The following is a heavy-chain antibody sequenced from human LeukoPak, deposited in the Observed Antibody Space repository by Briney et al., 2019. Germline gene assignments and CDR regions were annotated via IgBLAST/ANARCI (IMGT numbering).Heavy chain of an antibody. D-gene: IGHD3-22*01. J-gene: IGHJ6*02. Sequence: PGGSLRLSCAASGFTFSEYWMTWVRQAPGKGLEWVASIKEDGSEKYYVDSVKGRFTISRDNAKNSLYLQMNSLRAEDTALYYCARDPDSSGYPYYYYGMDVWGQGTTVTVSS. CDR3: ARDPDSSGYPYYYYGMDV. CDR2: IKEDGSEK. V-gene: IGHV3-7*05. CDR1: GFTFSEYW.